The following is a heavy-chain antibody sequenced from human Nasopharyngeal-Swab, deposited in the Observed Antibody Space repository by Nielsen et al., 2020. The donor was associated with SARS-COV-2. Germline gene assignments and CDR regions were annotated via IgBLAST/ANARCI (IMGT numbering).Heavy chain of an antibody. J-gene: IGHJ4*02. D-gene: IGHD6-6*01. CDR3: ARGPGAARPWFTDY. Sequence: SETLSLTCTVSGASISSDSYFWGWIRQSPGKGLEWIGTVHYSGSIYSNPSLKSRITMSVDTSQNQFSLNLRSVTAADTAVYYCARGPGAARPWFTDYWGQGILVTVSS. CDR2: VHYSGSI. V-gene: IGHV4-39*01. CDR1: GASISSDSYF.